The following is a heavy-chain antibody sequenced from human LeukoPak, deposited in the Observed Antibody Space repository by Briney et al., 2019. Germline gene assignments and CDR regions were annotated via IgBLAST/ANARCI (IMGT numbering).Heavy chain of an antibody. V-gene: IGHV1-18*01. D-gene: IGHD1-20*01. CDR3: ARSFAPYNWNDVGPCSY. CDR2: ISAYNGNT. Sequence: ASVKVSCKASGYTFTSYGISWVRQAPGQGLEWMGWISAYNGNTNYAQKLQGRVTMTTDTSTSTAYMELRSLRSEDTAVYYCARSFAPYNWNDVGPCSYWGQGTLVTVSS. CDR1: GYTFTSYG. J-gene: IGHJ4*02.